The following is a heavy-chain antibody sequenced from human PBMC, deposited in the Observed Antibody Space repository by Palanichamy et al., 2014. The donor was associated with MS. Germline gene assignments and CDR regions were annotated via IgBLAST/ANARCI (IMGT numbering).Heavy chain of an antibody. Sequence: VQLQHGVAGLLKPSETLSLTCAVYGGSFSGYYWSWIRQPPGKGLEWIGEINHSGSTNYNPSLKSRVTISVDTSKNQFSLKLSSVTAADTAVYYCASGPGENSGYDYHWLDYWGQGTLVTVSS. CDR1: GGSFSGYY. CDR3: ASGPGENSGYDYHWLDY. V-gene: IGHV4-34*01. J-gene: IGHJ4*02. CDR2: INHSGST. D-gene: IGHD5-12*01.